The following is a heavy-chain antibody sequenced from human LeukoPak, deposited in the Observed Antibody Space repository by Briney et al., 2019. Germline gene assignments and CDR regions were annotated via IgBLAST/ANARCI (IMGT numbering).Heavy chain of an antibody. J-gene: IGHJ4*02. Sequence: GGSLRLSCAASGFTFSGHWMSWVRQAPGKGLEWVAFIRYDGSNKYYADSVKGRFTISRDNSKNTLYLQMNSLRAEDTAVYYCAKDGYNYNSPDYWGQGTLVTVSS. CDR3: AKDGYNYNSPDY. CDR2: IRYDGSNK. CDR1: GFTFSGHW. D-gene: IGHD5-24*01. V-gene: IGHV3-30*02.